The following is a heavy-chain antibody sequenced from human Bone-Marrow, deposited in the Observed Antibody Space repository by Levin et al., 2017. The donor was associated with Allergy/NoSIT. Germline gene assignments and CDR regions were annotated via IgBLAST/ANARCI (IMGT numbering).Heavy chain of an antibody. V-gene: IGHV3-9*01. CDR3: AKDSRFGSAGDGGALDI. CDR2: ISWNSATK. D-gene: IGHD6-13*01. CDR1: GFTFDDYG. J-gene: IGHJ3*02. Sequence: PGGSLRLSCVASGFTFDDYGMHWVRQGPGKGLEWVSSISWNSATKVFGDSVKGRFTISRDNARNTLYLQMNSLRVEDTALYYCAKDSRFGSAGDGGALDIWGQGTKVTVSS.